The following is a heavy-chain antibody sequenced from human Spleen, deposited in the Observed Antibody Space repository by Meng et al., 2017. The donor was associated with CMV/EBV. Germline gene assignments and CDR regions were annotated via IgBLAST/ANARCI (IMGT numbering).Heavy chain of an antibody. CDR2: IKQDGSEA. CDR3: ARDTYSRDGPRFDM. V-gene: IGHV3-7*01. D-gene: IGHD5-24*01. J-gene: IGHJ3*02. Sequence: ETLSLTCTVSGGSVSWGSYYWSWVRQAPGKGLEWVAIIKQDGSEAYYVDSVKGRFTVSRDNAKNSLYLQMNSLRAEDTAVYYCARDTYSRDGPRFDMWGQGTMVTVSS. CDR1: GGSVSWGSYY.